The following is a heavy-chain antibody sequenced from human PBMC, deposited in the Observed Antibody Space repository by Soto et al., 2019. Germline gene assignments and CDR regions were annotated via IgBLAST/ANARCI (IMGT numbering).Heavy chain of an antibody. CDR1: GGSISSGGYY. CDR2: IYYSGST. Sequence: SETLSLTCTVSGGSISSGGYYWSWIRQHPGKGLEWIGYIYYSGSTYYNPSLKSRVTISVDTSKNQFSLKLSSVTAADTAVYYCARSKSPYYYGMDVWGQGTTVTVSS. J-gene: IGHJ6*02. V-gene: IGHV4-31*03. CDR3: ARSKSPYYYGMDV.